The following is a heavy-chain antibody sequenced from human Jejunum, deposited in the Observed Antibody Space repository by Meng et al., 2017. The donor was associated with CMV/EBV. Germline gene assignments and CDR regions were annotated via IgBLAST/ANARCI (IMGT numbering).Heavy chain of an antibody. CDR1: GGSISSTSYY. Sequence: CTVSGGSISSTSYYWGWIRQPPGKGLEWIVTIYHEESTYYNPSLKSRVTISVDTSKNQFSLKLSSVTAADTAVYFCATFEYSAYWGQGTGVTVSS. D-gene: IGHD2-15*01. CDR2: IYHEEST. J-gene: IGHJ4*02. V-gene: IGHV4-39*07. CDR3: ATFEYSAY.